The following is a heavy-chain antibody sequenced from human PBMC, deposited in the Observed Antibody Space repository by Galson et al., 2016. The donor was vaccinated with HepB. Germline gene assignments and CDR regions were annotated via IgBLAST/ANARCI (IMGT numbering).Heavy chain of an antibody. CDR1: GFAFSTYG. Sequence: SLRLSCAASGFAFSTYGMHWVRQAPGKGLEWVAVIWYDGNNKYYLNSVKGRFTISRDNSKNMLYLQMNSLRVEDTAVYYCAKGLASCSGTSCLTYSCSPGGGMDVWGQGTTVTGSS. CDR2: IWYDGNNK. CDR3: AKGLASCSGTSCLTYSCSPGGGMDV. V-gene: IGHV3-33*06. D-gene: IGHD2-2*01. J-gene: IGHJ6*02.